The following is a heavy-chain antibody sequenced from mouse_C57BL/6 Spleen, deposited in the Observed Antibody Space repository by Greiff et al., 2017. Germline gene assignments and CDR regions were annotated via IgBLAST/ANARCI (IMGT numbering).Heavy chain of an antibody. CDR2: IWRGGST. V-gene: IGHV2-5*01. Sequence: VHLVESGPGLVQPSQSLSITCTVSGFSLTSYGVHWVRQSPGKGLEWLGVIWRGGSTDYNAAFMSRLSITKDNSKSQVFFKMNSLQADDTAIYYCYYGSSLYAMDYWGQGTSVTVSS. D-gene: IGHD1-1*01. CDR3: YYGSSLYAMDY. CDR1: GFSLTSYG. J-gene: IGHJ4*01.